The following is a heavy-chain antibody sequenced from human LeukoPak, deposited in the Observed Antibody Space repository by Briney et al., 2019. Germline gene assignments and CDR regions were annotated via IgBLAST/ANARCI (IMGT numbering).Heavy chain of an antibody. CDR3: ARAPNAYYDFWSGYNNWFDP. D-gene: IGHD3-3*01. V-gene: IGHV4-59*08. CDR1: GGSISSYY. CDR2: IYYSGST. Sequence: SETLSLTCTVSGGSISSYYWSWIQQPPGKGLEWIGYIYYSGSTNYNPSLKSRVTISVDTSKNQFSLKLSSVTAADTAVYYCARAPNAYYDFWSGYNNWFDPWGQGTLVTVSS. J-gene: IGHJ5*02.